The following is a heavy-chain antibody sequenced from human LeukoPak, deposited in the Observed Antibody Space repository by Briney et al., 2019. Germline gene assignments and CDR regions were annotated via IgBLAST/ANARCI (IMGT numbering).Heavy chain of an antibody. Sequence: PSETLSLTCTVSGGSVTTYHWTWIRQPLGKGLEWIGHIHYSGGADYSPSLKSRVSISLDTSKNHFSLRLTSVTAADTGVYFCARAERASSHIWGQGTIITVSS. CDR3: ARAERASSHI. V-gene: IGHV4-59*02. CDR2: IHYSGGA. CDR1: GGSVTTYH. J-gene: IGHJ3*02.